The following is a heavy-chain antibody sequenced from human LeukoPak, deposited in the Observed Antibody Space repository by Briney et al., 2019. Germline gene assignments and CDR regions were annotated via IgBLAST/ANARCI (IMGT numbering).Heavy chain of an antibody. Sequence: GGSLRLSCAASGFIFSSYGMSWVRQAPGKGLEWVSAISGSGGSTYYADSVKGRFTISRDNSKNTLYLQMNSLRAEDTAVYYCAKDFVWFGELSPNWFDPWGQGTLVTVSS. D-gene: IGHD3-10*01. V-gene: IGHV3-23*01. CDR2: ISGSGGST. CDR3: AKDFVWFGELSPNWFDP. CDR1: GFIFSSYG. J-gene: IGHJ5*02.